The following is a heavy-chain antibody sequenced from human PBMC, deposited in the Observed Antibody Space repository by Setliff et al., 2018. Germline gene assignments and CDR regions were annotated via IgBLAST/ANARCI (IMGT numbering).Heavy chain of an antibody. CDR1: GYTFAGYY. V-gene: IGHV1-2*02. CDR3: ARVLFGDLFSWFDP. CDR2: ISPNTGET. Sequence: ASVKVSCKASGYTFAGYYLHWVRQAPGQGLQWMGWISPNTGETDYAPRFQGRVTMTRDTSLSTAYMEVRSLRSDDTAVYYCARVLFGDLFSWFDPWGQGTLVTVSS. D-gene: IGHD3-10*02. J-gene: IGHJ5*02.